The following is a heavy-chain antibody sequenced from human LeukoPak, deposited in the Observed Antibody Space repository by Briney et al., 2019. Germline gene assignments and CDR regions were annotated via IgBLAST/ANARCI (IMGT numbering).Heavy chain of an antibody. V-gene: IGHV4-38-2*01. CDR3: ARQQLALRHFDI. D-gene: IGHD6-13*01. Sequence: SETLSLTCAVSGYSISSGYYWGWIRQPPGKGLEWIGNIYHSGNTYYNPSLKSRVTISVDTSKNQFSLKVRSVTAADTAVYYCARQQLALRHFDIWGQGTVVTVSS. J-gene: IGHJ3*02. CDR2: IYHSGNT. CDR1: GYSISSGYY.